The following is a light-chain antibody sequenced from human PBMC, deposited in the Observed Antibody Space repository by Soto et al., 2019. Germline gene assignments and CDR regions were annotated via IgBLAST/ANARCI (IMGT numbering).Light chain of an antibody. CDR3: QSYDSSMTGSV. Sequence: QSVMSHPPSVSRAPGHTFTISFTGSNSNIGVGFDVHWYQQIPGTAPKLFLYVNNIRPSGVPDRFSGSRSGSSASLEITGLKAEDEADYYCQSYDSSMTGSVFGTWTKVTGL. CDR2: VNN. CDR1: NSNIGVGFD. V-gene: IGLV1-40*01. J-gene: IGLJ1*01.